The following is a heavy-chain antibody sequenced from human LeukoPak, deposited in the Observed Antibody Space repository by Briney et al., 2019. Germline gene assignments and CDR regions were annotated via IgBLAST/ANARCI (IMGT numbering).Heavy chain of an antibody. Sequence: SQTLSLTCAISGDSVSSNSAAWNWIRQSPSRGLEWLGRTYYRSKWYNDYAVSVKSRITINPDTSKNQFSLQLNSVTPEDTAVYYCARAPGFGGSGWYVSYFDYWGQGTLVTVSS. CDR3: ARAPGFGGSGWYVSYFDY. V-gene: IGHV6-1*01. D-gene: IGHD6-19*01. CDR2: TYYRSKWYN. J-gene: IGHJ4*02. CDR1: GDSVSSNSAA.